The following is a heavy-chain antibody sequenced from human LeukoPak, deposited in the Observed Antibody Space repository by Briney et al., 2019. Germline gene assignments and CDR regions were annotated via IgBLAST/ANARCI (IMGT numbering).Heavy chain of an antibody. CDR1: GGSISSYY. CDR2: IYYSGST. J-gene: IGHJ4*02. Sequence: SETLSLTCTVSGGSISSYYWSWIRQPPGKGLEWIGYIYYSGSTNYNPSLKGRVTISVDTSKNQFSLKLSSVTAADTAVYYCARLGPGGATHRWGQGTLVTVSS. D-gene: IGHD1-26*01. CDR3: ARLGPGGATHR. V-gene: IGHV4-59*08.